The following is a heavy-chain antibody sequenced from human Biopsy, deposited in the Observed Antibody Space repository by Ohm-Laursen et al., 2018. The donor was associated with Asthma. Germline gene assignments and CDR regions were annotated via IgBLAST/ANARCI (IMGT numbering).Heavy chain of an antibody. CDR2: ISYTGNT. CDR3: ARHWNWGSFFDY. V-gene: IGHV4-39*01. D-gene: IGHD7-27*01. Sequence: GTLSLTCTVSGGSMSSSSYSWGWIRQPPGKGLEWIGSISYTGNTDIPSLRSRVTLSVDTSKNNFSLNLTSVTAADTAVFYCARHWNWGSFFDYWGQGMLVTVSS. CDR1: GGSMSSSSYS. J-gene: IGHJ4*02.